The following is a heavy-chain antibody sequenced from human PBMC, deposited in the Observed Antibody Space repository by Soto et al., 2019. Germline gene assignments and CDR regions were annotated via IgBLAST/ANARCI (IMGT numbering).Heavy chain of an antibody. V-gene: IGHV1-8*01. CDR3: ARGRTNYDFWSGSNRVNWFDP. CDR2: MNPNSGNT. CDR1: GYTFASCD. Sequence: ASVEVSCKASGYTFASCDSSWVRQATGQGLEWMGWMNPNSGNTGYAQKLQGRVTMTRNSSISTAYMELSSLRSEDTAVYYCARGRTNYDFWSGSNRVNWFDPWGQGTLVTVS. J-gene: IGHJ5*02. D-gene: IGHD3-3*01.